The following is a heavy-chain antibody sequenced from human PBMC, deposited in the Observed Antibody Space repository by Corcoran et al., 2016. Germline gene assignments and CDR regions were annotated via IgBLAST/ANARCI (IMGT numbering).Heavy chain of an antibody. V-gene: IGHV3-7*01. CDR1: GFTFSTYW. Sequence: EVQLAESGGGLVQPGGSLRLSCAASGFTFSTYWMSWVRQAPGKGLEWVANIEQDASGMYYMDSVKGRFTISRDNAKNSLCLQMDNVRAEDTAVYYCARVKMQKGKYYYGMDVWGLGTTVTVSS. CDR2: IEQDASGM. J-gene: IGHJ6*02. CDR3: ARVKMQKGKYYYGMDV.